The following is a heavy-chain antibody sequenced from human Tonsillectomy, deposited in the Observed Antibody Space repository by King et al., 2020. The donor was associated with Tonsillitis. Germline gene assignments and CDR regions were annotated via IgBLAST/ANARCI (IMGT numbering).Heavy chain of an antibody. Sequence: VQLVESGGGLVQPGGSLTLSCAASGVGFSGAAVHWVRQASGKGLEWVAFIRSKEKNYATRYVASVKGRFIVSRDDSQNTAYLRMTSLTTEDTATYYCIRHIEYDHPDNWGQGTLLTVSS. CDR1: GVGFSGAA. V-gene: IGHV3-73*01. CDR2: IRSKEKNYAT. D-gene: IGHD2/OR15-2a*01. CDR3: IRHIEYDHPDN. J-gene: IGHJ4*02.